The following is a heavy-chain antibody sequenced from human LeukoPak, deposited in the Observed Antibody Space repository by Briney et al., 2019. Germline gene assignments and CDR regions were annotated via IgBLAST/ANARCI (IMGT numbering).Heavy chain of an antibody. D-gene: IGHD6-13*01. CDR1: GGTFSSYA. CDR2: IIPILGTA. J-gene: IGHJ4*02. CDR3: ARDLAAAGPAFDY. V-gene: IGHV1-69*05. Sequence: SVKVSCKASGGTFSSYAISWVRQAPGQGLEWMGRIIPILGTANYAQKFQGRVTITTDESTSTAYMELSSLRSEDTAVYYCARDLAAAGPAFDYWGQGTLVTVSS.